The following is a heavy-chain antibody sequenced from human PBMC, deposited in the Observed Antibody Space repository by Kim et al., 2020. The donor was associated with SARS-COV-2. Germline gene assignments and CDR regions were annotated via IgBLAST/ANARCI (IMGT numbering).Heavy chain of an antibody. Sequence: KGRFTSSRDNSKNTLYLQMNSLRAEDTAVYYCAKDLRFRTGPAYYYGMDVWGQGTTVTVSS. CDR3: AKDLRFRTGPAYYYGMDV. D-gene: IGHD3-3*01. J-gene: IGHJ6*02. V-gene: IGHV3-23*01.